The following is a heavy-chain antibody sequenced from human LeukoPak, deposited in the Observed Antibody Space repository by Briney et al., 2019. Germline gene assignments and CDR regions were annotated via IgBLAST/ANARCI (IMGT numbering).Heavy chain of an antibody. CDR2: IWYDGSNK. Sequence: GRSLRLSCAASGFTFSSYGMHWVRQAPGKGLEWVAVIWYDGSNKYYADSVKGRFTISRDNSKNTLYLRMNSLRAEDTAVYYCAKEGNWNLDYWGQGTLVTVSS. V-gene: IGHV3-33*06. CDR1: GFTFSSYG. CDR3: AKEGNWNLDY. D-gene: IGHD1-20*01. J-gene: IGHJ4*02.